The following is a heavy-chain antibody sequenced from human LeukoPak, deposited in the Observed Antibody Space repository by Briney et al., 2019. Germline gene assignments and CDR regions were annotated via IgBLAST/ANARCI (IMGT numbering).Heavy chain of an antibody. V-gene: IGHV4-39*01. Sequence: SVTLSLTCTVSGGSISSSSYYWGWIRQPPGKGLEWIGSIYYSGSTYYNPSLKSRVTISVDTSKNQFSLKLSSVTAADTAVYYCARGARRGVVPAAMIGAFDIWGQGTMVTVSS. D-gene: IGHD2-2*01. CDR2: IYYSGST. CDR1: GGSISSSSYY. CDR3: ARGARRGVVPAAMIGAFDI. J-gene: IGHJ3*02.